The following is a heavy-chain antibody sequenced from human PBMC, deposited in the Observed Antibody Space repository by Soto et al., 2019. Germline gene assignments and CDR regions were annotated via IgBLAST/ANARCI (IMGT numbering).Heavy chain of an antibody. D-gene: IGHD3-10*01. CDR1: GFSLSTEGVA. Sequence: QITLKESGPTLVKPTQTLTLTCTFSGFSLSTEGVAVGWIRQPPGKALEWLSVIYWDDDERSSPSLRSRPTITKDTSKNHVVLTMTNMDPLDTATYYCAHRDRASGGLFDYWGQGILVTVSS. CDR3: AHRDRASGGLFDY. V-gene: IGHV2-5*02. J-gene: IGHJ4*02. CDR2: IYWDDDE.